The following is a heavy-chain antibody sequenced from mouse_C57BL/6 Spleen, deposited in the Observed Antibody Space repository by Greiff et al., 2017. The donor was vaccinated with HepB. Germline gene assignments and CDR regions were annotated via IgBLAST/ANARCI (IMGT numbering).Heavy chain of an antibody. Sequence: EVQLVESGGGLVKPGGSLKLSCAASGFTFSDYGMHWVRQAPEKGLEWVAYISSGSSTIYYADTVKGRFTISRDNAKNTLFLQMTSLRSEDTAMYYCARRSDGNYGWFAYWGQGTLVTVSA. CDR1: GFTFSDYG. V-gene: IGHV5-17*01. D-gene: IGHD2-1*01. CDR2: ISSGSSTI. J-gene: IGHJ3*01. CDR3: ARRSDGNYGWFAY.